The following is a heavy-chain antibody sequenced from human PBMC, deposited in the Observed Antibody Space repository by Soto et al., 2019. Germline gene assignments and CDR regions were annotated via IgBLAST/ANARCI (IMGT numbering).Heavy chain of an antibody. CDR2: ISAYNGNT. CDR1: GYTFSSYF. CDR3: ARDLPPVDY. Sequence: QVQLVQSGAEVKKPGASVKVSCKASGYTFSSYFISWVRQAPGQGLEWMGWISAYNGNTNYAQNLQSRVTMTTDTATSTDYMELRSLRSDVTDLYYCARDLPPVDYWGQGTLVTVSS. J-gene: IGHJ4*02. V-gene: IGHV1-18*01.